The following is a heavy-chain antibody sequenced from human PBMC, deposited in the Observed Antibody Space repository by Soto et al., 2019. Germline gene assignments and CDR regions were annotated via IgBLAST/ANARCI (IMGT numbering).Heavy chain of an antibody. D-gene: IGHD2-21*01. Sequence: SETLSLTCIVSGASFSDANYYWVWIRQPPGEGLEWIGSFYYDGRTYYNASLKSRVTISVDTSKNHFSLMLTSVTAADTAVYYCARRSHIVVAPPWGQGTLVTVS. CDR1: GASFSDANYY. V-gene: IGHV4-39*02. CDR3: ARRSHIVVAPP. CDR2: FYYDGRT. J-gene: IGHJ4*02.